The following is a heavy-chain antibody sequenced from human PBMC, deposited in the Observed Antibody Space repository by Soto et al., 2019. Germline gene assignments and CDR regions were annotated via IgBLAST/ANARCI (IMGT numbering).Heavy chain of an antibody. CDR3: ARDEYSNYVGMNYYGMDV. CDR2: ISSSSSYI. Sequence: GGSLRLSSAASGFTFSSYSMNWVRQAPGKGLEWVSSISSSSSYIYYADSVKGRFTISRDNAKNSLYLQMNSLRAEDTAVYYCARDEYSNYVGMNYYGMDVWGQGTTVTVSS. J-gene: IGHJ6*02. V-gene: IGHV3-21*01. D-gene: IGHD4-4*01. CDR1: GFTFSSYS.